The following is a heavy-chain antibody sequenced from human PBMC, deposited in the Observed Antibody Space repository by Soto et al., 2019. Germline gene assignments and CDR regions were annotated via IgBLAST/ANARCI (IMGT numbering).Heavy chain of an antibody. CDR2: IYHSGST. CDR3: VRQGIGALHGLVDV. D-gene: IGHD1-26*01. CDR1: GGSISRGGYS. V-gene: IGHV4-30-2*01. Sequence: SETLSLTCTVSGGSISRGGYSWSWIRQPPGKGLEWIGYIYHSGSTYYNPSLKSRVTISVDRSKNPFSLTLSSVTAADTAVYYCVRQGIGALHGLVDVWGQGTTVTVSS. J-gene: IGHJ6*02.